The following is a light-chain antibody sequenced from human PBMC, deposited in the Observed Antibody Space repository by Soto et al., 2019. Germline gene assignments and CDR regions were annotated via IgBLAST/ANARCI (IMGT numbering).Light chain of an antibody. V-gene: IGLV2-14*01. CDR1: SSDVGGYNY. CDR3: SSYTSSSIDYV. Sequence: HSALTQPASVSGSPGQSITISCTGTSSDVGGYNYVSWYQQHPGKAPKLMIYEVSNRPSGVSNRFSGSKSGNMASLTISGLQAEDEADYYCSSYTSSSIDYVFGTGTKVTVL. J-gene: IGLJ1*01. CDR2: EVS.